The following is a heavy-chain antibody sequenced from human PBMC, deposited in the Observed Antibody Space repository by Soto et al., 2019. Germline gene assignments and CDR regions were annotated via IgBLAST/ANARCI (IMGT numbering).Heavy chain of an antibody. Sequence: QPGGSLRLSCAASGFTFSSYGMHWVRQAPGKGLEWVAVISYDGSNKYYADSVKGRFTISRDNSKNTLYLQMNSLRAEDTAVYYCAKGRGRGFNYYYYYYGMDVWGQGTTVTVSS. CDR1: GFTFSSYG. J-gene: IGHJ6*02. CDR2: ISYDGSNK. V-gene: IGHV3-30*18. CDR3: AKGRGRGFNYYYYYYGMDV. D-gene: IGHD3-10*01.